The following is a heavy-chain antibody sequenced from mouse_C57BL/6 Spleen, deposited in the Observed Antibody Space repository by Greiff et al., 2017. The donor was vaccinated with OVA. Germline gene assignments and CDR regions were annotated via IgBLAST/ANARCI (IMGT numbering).Heavy chain of an antibody. CDR1: GYAFSSYW. J-gene: IGHJ2*01. CDR2: IYPGDGDT. Sequence: VQLQESGAELVKPGASVKISCKASGYAFSSYWMNWVKQRPGKGLEWIGQIYPGDGDTNYNGKFKGKATLTADKSSSTAYMQLSSLTSEDSAVYVCARRIITTVVEGFDYWGQGTTLTVSS. V-gene: IGHV1-80*01. CDR3: ARRIITTVVEGFDY. D-gene: IGHD1-1*01.